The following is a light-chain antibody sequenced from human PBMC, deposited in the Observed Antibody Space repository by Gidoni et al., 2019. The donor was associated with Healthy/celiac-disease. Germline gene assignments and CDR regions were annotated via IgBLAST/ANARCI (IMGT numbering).Light chain of an antibody. CDR2: LGS. J-gene: IGKJ1*01. CDR3: MQALQITWT. CDR1: KSLLHSNGYNY. Sequence: DIVMTQSPLSLPVTPGEPASISCRSSKSLLHSNGYNYLDWYLQMPAQSPQLLIYLGSHRASGVPDRFSGSGAGTDVTRKSSRVEAEVVGVYYCMQALQITWTFGQGTKVEIK. V-gene: IGKV2-28*01.